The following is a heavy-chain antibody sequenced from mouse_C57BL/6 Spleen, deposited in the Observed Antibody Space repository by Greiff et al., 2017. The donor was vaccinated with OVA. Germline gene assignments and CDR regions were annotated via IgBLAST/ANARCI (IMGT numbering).Heavy chain of an antibody. CDR1: GYTFTDYY. V-gene: IGHV1-26*01. Sequence: EVQLQQSGPELVKPGASVKISCKASGYTFTDYYMNWVKQSHGKSLEWIGDINPNNGGTSYNQKFKDKATLTVDKSSSTAYMELRSLTSEDSAVYYCALRSYDYFDYWGQGTTLTVSS. D-gene: IGHD1-1*01. CDR3: ALRSYDYFDY. J-gene: IGHJ2*01. CDR2: INPNNGGT.